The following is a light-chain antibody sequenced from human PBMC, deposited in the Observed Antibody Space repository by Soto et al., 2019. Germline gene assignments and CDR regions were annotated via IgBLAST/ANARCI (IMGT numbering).Light chain of an antibody. Sequence: DLQMTQSPSSMSASVGDRVSITCRASQSISSYLNWYQQKPGKAPTLLIYAASSLQSGVPSRLSGSGSWTDFTLTITSLQPEEFATYYCQPSYSTPTFGQGTKLEIK. V-gene: IGKV1-39*01. CDR3: QPSYSTPT. CDR1: QSISSY. J-gene: IGKJ2*01. CDR2: AAS.